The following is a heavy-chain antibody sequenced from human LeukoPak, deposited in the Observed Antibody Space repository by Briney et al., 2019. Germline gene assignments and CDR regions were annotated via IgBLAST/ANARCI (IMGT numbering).Heavy chain of an antibody. D-gene: IGHD4-17*01. CDR1: GFTVSSNY. CDR3: AKDLAVTTDY. Sequence: GGSLRLSCAASGFTVSSNYMSWVRQAPGKGLEWVSVIYSGGSTYYADSVKGRFTTSRDNSQNTLYLQMHSLRAEDTAVYYCAKDLAVTTDYWGQGTLVTVSS. J-gene: IGHJ4*02. CDR2: IYSGGST. V-gene: IGHV3-53*01.